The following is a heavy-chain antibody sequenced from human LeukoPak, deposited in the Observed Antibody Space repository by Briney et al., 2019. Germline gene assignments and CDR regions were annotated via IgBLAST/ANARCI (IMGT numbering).Heavy chain of an antibody. Sequence: GGSLRLSCAASGFTFSSYWMKWVRQAPGKGLEWVTNIKEDGSEEYYADSVKGRLTISRDNAKNSLYLQMNSLRVEDTAVYYCTIDSWELRGYWGQGTLVTVSS. CDR2: IKEDGSEE. CDR3: TIDSWELRGY. V-gene: IGHV3-7*01. CDR1: GFTFSSYW. D-gene: IGHD3-10*01. J-gene: IGHJ4*02.